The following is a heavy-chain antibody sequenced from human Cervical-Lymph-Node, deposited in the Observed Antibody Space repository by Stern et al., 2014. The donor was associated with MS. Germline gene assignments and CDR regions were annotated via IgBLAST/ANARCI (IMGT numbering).Heavy chain of an antibody. CDR3: AARNFFDRSGSKPHF. CDR1: GFTFSDYY. Sequence: VQLVESGGDVVKPGGSLRLSCAASGFTFSDYYMNWIRPAPGKGLEWVSYIRSGGNTIYYADSVKGRFTISRDNAKNSLFLEMNSLRGDDTAVYYCAARNFFDRSGSKPHFWGQGTLVTVSS. V-gene: IGHV3-11*01. J-gene: IGHJ4*02. D-gene: IGHD3-22*01. CDR2: IRSGGNTI.